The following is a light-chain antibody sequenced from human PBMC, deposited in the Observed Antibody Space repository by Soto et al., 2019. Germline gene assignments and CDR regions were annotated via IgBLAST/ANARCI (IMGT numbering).Light chain of an antibody. V-gene: IGLV2-23*01. CDR1: SSDVGTYNL. CDR2: DGI. J-gene: IGLJ3*02. Sequence: QSALTQPASVSGSPGQSITISCTGTSSDVGTYNLVSWYQQHPGKAPKLIIYDGIRRPSGFSNRFFGSRSGNTASLTISGLQAEDEAAYYCCSYTSGNTVVFGGGTQLTVL. CDR3: CSYTSGNTVV.